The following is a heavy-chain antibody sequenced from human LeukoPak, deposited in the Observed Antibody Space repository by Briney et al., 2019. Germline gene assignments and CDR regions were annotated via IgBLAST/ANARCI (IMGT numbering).Heavy chain of an antibody. CDR2: IYTDGGT. J-gene: IGHJ5*02. V-gene: IGHV4-4*07. Sequence: SETLSLTCSASGGSISGYYWNWIRQPAGKGLEWIGRIYTDGGTLYNPSLKSRFTMSVDTSKNQFSLRLTSVTAADTAVYYCARRVSEVAPTLRNGENWFDPWGRGTLVTVSS. D-gene: IGHD1-14*01. CDR3: ARRVSEVAPTLRNGENWFDP. CDR1: GGSISGYY.